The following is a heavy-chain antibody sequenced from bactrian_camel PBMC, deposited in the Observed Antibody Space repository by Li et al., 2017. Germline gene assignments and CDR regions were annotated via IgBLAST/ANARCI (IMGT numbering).Heavy chain of an antibody. J-gene: IGHJ4*01. CDR2: IDYDGET. V-gene: IGHV3S53*01. CDR3: AAGWSYGVGTLLRRYYDY. Sequence: VQLVESGGGAVQAGGSLTLACVASGRTYGDYCMGWFRQAPGAQREGVAAIDYDGETSYAESVKGRFTISKDNAKNTLYLQMNSLKPEDTAMYYCAAGWSYGVGTLLRRYYDYWGQGTQVTVS. D-gene: IGHD5*01. CDR1: GRTYGDYC.